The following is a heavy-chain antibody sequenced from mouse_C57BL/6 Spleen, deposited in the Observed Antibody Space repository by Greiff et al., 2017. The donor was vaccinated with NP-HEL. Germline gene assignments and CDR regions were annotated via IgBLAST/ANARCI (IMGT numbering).Heavy chain of an antibody. CDR3: AGDRGHYYYGSSYGYFDV. CDR1: GYSITSGYY. Sequence: EVKLVESGPGLVKPSQSLSLTCSVTGYSITSGYYWNWIRQPPGNKPEWMGHISYDGSNNYNPSLKNRISITRDTSKNQFFLKLNSVTTENTATYYSAGDRGHYYYGSSYGYFDVWGTGTTVTVSS. J-gene: IGHJ1*03. D-gene: IGHD1-1*01. CDR2: ISYDGSN. V-gene: IGHV3-6*01.